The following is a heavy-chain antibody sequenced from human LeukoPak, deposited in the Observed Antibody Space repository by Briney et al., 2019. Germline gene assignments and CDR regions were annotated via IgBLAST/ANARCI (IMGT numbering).Heavy chain of an antibody. CDR2: ISYDGSNK. CDR1: GFTFSSYG. CDR3: AKALRRGYYGSGSYSHYYHYGMDV. Sequence: GGSLRLSCAASGFTFSSYGMHWVRQAPGKGLEWVSVISYDGSNKHYADSVKGRFTISRDNSKNTLYLQMNSLRAEDTAVYYCAKALRRGYYGSGSYSHYYHYGMDVWAKGTTLSVST. J-gene: IGHJ6*04. D-gene: IGHD3-10*01. V-gene: IGHV3-30*18.